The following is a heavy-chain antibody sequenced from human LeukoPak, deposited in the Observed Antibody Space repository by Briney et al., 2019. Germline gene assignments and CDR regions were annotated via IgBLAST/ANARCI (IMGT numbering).Heavy chain of an antibody. CDR3: ARGGYDILTGYGAYYYYYMDV. CDR2: LNPNMVNT. V-gene: IGHV1-8*01. CDR1: GYTFTSYD. D-gene: IGHD3-9*01. Sequence: GASVKVSCKASGYTFTSYDINWVRQATGQGLEWMGWLNPNMVNTGYAQKFQGRDTMTRNTSISTAYMELSTLRSEDTAVYYCARGGYDILTGYGAYYYYYMDVWGKGTTLTVSS. J-gene: IGHJ6*03.